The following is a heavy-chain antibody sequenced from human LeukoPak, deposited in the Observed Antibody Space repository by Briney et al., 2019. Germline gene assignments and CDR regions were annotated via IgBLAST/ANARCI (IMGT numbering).Heavy chain of an antibody. CDR1: GGSISSGGYS. V-gene: IGHV4-30-2*05. CDR3: AGFGELSLDY. Sequence: SETLSLTCAVSGGSISSGGYSWSWIRQPPGKGLEWIGYIYYSGSTYYNPSLKSRVTISVDTSKNQFSLKLSSVTAADTAVYYCAGFGELSLDYWGQGTLVTVSS. CDR2: IYYSGST. J-gene: IGHJ4*02. D-gene: IGHD3-10*01.